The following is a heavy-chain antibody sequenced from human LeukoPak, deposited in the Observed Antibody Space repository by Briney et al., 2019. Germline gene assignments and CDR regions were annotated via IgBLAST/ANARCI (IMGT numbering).Heavy chain of an antibody. Sequence: GGSLRLSCAASGFTFSSYAMSWVRQAPGKGLEWVSSVSATDGSTYYADSLKGRFTISRDNSKNTLYLQMNSLRAEDTAVYYCATGHGSGWHTLGYWGQGTLVTVSS. J-gene: IGHJ4*02. V-gene: IGHV3-23*01. CDR1: GFTFSSYA. CDR3: ATGHGSGWHTLGY. CDR2: VSATDGST. D-gene: IGHD6-19*01.